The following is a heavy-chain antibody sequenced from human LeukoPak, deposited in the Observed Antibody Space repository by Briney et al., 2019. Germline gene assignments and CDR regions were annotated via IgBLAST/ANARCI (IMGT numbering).Heavy chain of an antibody. D-gene: IGHD3-3*01. Sequence: GGSLRLSCAASGFTFSSYSMNWVRQAPGKGLGWVSYISSSSSTIYYADSVKGRFTISRDNAKNSLYLQMNSLRAEDTAVYYCARVKGTNDFWSGYPIFYYYGMDVWGQGTTVTVSS. CDR3: ARVKGTNDFWSGYPIFYYYGMDV. V-gene: IGHV3-48*01. CDR2: ISSSSSTI. J-gene: IGHJ6*02. CDR1: GFTFSSYS.